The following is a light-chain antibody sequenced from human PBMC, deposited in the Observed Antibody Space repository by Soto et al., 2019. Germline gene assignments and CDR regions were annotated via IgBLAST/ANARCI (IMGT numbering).Light chain of an antibody. CDR1: ESVSSSY. CDR2: GAS. Sequence: EIVLTQSPGTLSLSPGERATLSCRASESVSSSYLAWYQQKPGQAPRLLIFGASSRATGTPDRFSGSGSGTDFTLTISSLEPEDFAAYYCQQRSNWPPGVTFGQGTKVDIK. J-gene: IGKJ1*01. V-gene: IGKV3D-20*02. CDR3: QQRSNWPPGVT.